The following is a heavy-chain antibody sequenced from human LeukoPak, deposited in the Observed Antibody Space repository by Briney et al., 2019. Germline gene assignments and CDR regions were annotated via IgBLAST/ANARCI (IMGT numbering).Heavy chain of an antibody. CDR2: IYTSGST. D-gene: IGHD6-6*01. CDR3: ARANGDPSSSSGYYYGMDV. V-gene: IGHV4-4*07. Sequence: PSETLSLTCAVSSGSISSYYWSWIRQPAGKGLEWIGRIYTSGSTNYNPSLKSRVTISVDTSKNQFSLKLSSVTAADTAVYYCARANGDPSSSSGYYYGMDVWGQGTTVTVSS. CDR1: SGSISSYY. J-gene: IGHJ6*02.